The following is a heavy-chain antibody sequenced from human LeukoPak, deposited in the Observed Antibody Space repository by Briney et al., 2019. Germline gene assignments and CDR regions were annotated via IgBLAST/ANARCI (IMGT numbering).Heavy chain of an antibody. CDR3: AKDPNGDYIGAFDF. D-gene: IGHD4-17*01. CDR2: IKGSGSYR. J-gene: IGHJ3*01. CDR1: GFTFSNYA. V-gene: IGHV3-23*01. Sequence: GGSLRLSCAGSGFTFSNYAMIWVRQAPGKGLGWVSTIKGSGSYRKYADSVTGRFTISRDNSKNMLYLQMNSLTADDTAIYYCAKDPNGDYIGAFDFGGQGTMVTVSS.